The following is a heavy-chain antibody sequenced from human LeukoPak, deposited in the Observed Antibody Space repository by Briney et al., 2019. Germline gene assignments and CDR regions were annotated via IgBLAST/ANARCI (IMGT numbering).Heavy chain of an antibody. D-gene: IGHD6-19*01. CDR3: AGAIYSSGLFDY. J-gene: IGHJ4*02. Sequence: SETLSLTCTVSGGSISSGAYYWSWIRQPPGKGLEWIGYIYYSGSTYYNPSLKSRVTISVDTSKNQFSLKLSSVTAADTAVYYCAGAIYSSGLFDYWGQGTLVTVSS. CDR1: GGSISSGAYY. V-gene: IGHV4-30-4*01. CDR2: IYYSGST.